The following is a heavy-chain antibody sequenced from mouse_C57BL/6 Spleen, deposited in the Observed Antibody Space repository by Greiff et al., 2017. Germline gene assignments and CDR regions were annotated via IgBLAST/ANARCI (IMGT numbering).Heavy chain of an antibody. J-gene: IGHJ1*03. CDR2: IDPSDSYT. Sequence: QVQLQQPGAELVRPGTSVKLSCKASGYTFTSYWMHWVKQRPGQGLEWIGVIDPSDSYTNYNQKFKGQATLTVDTSSSTAYMQLSILTSEYSAVYFCSSSLSNWYVDVWGTGTPVTVSS. CDR1: GYTFTSYW. CDR3: SSSLSNWYVDV. V-gene: IGHV1-59*01.